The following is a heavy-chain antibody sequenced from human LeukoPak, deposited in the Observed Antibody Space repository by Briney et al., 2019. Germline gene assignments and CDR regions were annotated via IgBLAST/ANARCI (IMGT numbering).Heavy chain of an antibody. Sequence: GSVKVSCKASGYTFTGYYMHWVRQAPGQGLEWMGWINPNSGGTNYAQKFQGRVTMTRDTSISTAYMELSRLRSDDTAVYYCARGGRSSGWHGGFDYWGQGTLVTVSS. CDR2: INPNSGGT. CDR3: ARGGRSSGWHGGFDY. D-gene: IGHD6-19*01. J-gene: IGHJ4*02. V-gene: IGHV1-2*02. CDR1: GYTFTGYY.